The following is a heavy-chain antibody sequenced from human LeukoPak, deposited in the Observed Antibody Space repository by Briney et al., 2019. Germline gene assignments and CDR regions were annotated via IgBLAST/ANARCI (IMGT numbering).Heavy chain of an antibody. CDR1: GYTFTNYY. CDR2: INPSGDNT. Sequence: ASVKVSCKASGYTFTNYYMHWVRQAPGQGLEWMGIINPSGDNTWYAQKFQGRVTMTRDMSTSTDYMELSSLRSEDTAVYYCARDNSVGDTAWWFDPWGQGTLVTASS. V-gene: IGHV1-46*01. J-gene: IGHJ5*02. D-gene: IGHD1-26*01. CDR3: ARDNSVGDTAWWFDP.